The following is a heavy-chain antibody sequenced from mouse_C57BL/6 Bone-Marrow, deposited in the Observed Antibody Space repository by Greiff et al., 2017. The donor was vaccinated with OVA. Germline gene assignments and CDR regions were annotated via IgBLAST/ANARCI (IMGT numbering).Heavy chain of an antibody. Sequence: VQLQQSGPGLVQPSQSLSITCTVSGFSLTSYGVHWVRQSPGKGLEWLGVIWSGGSTDYNAAFISRLSISKDNSKSQVFFKMNSLQADDTAIYYCARSYYGRDWYFDVWGTGTTVTVSS. CDR3: ARSYYGRDWYFDV. V-gene: IGHV2-2*01. CDR1: GFSLTSYG. CDR2: IWSGGST. D-gene: IGHD1-1*01. J-gene: IGHJ1*03.